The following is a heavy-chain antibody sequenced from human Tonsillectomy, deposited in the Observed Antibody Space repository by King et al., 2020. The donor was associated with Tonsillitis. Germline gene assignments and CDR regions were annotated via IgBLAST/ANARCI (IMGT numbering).Heavy chain of an antibody. CDR3: ATYEYSRSSFSY. CDR2: ISPIVATT. V-gene: IGHV3-11*01. D-gene: IGHD6-6*01. Sequence: VQLVESGGGLVKPGGSLRLSCAASGFTFSDYNMTWIPQAPGRGLEWVSHISPIVATTNYADSVKGRFTISRDNTKNSVFLQMNSLRAEDTAVYYCATYEYSRSSFSYWGQGTLVTVSS. J-gene: IGHJ4*02. CDR1: GFTFSDYN.